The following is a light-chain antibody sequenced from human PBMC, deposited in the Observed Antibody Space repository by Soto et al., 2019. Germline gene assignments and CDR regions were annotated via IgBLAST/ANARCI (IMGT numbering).Light chain of an antibody. V-gene: IGKV3-11*01. CDR2: DAS. J-gene: IGKJ1*01. CDR1: QSVRTY. Sequence: DIVLTQSPATLSLSPGERATHSCRASQSVRTYLAWYQQKRGQAPRLLMYDASNRASGVPARFSGSGSGTDFTLTISSLEPEDFAVYYCHQYGSSPATFGQGTKVDIK. CDR3: HQYGSSPAT.